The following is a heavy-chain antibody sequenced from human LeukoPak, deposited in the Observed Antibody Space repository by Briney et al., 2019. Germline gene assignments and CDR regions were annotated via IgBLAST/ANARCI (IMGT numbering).Heavy chain of an antibody. V-gene: IGHV4-38-2*02. CDR3: ARALYSGSYSDY. CDR2: IYYSGNT. Sequence: SETLSLTCTVSGYSISSGYYWGWIRQPPGKGLEWIGSIYYSGNTYYNASLKSQVSISIDTSKNQFSLRLTSVTAADTAVYYCARALYSGSYSDYWGQGTLVTVSS. D-gene: IGHD1-26*01. J-gene: IGHJ4*02. CDR1: GYSISSGYY.